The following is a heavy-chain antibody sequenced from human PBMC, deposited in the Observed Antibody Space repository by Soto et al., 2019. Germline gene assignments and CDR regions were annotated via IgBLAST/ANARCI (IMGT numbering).Heavy chain of an antibody. CDR2: IGAAGDT. V-gene: IGHV3-13*01. CDR1: SFYFSNYD. D-gene: IGHD6-13*01. CDR3: ASGGWGSSWYGGGSRIDY. J-gene: IGHJ4*01. Sequence: VSLRLSCAASSFYFSNYDIHCVRPVPGKGLEWVSAIGAAGDTYYPDSVKGRFTSSRENSKNSLYLQMISLSAEDTAVYYSASGGWGSSWYGGGSRIDYWGQGALVSVSS.